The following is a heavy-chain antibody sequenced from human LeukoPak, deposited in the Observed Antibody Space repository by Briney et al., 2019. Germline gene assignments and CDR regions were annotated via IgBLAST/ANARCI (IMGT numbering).Heavy chain of an antibody. V-gene: IGHV3-23*01. Sequence: GGSLRLSCAASGFTFSSYAMSWVRQAPGKGLEWVSAISGSGGSTYYADSVKGRFTISRDNAKNSLYLQMNSLRAEDTAVYYCARGLWFGELLNYWGQGTLVTVSS. J-gene: IGHJ4*02. CDR3: ARGLWFGELLNY. D-gene: IGHD3-10*01. CDR2: ISGSGGST. CDR1: GFTFSSYA.